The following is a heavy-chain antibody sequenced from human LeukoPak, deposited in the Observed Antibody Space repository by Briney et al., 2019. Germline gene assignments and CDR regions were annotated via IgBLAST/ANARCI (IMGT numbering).Heavy chain of an antibody. Sequence: SETLSLTCTVSGGSISSSHYYWGWIRQSPGKGLEWIGSTYYSGTTYYNPSLESRVTISDDTSMNRFSLMLTSLTAADTAVYYCARQSSDYYYYYIDVWGEGTTVIVSS. J-gene: IGHJ6*03. CDR2: TYYSGTT. CDR3: ARQSSDYYYYYIDV. V-gene: IGHV4-39*01. CDR1: GGSISSSHYY.